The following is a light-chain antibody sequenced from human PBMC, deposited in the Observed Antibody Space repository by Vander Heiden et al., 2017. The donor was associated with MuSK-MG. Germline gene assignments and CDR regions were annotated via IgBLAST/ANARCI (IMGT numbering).Light chain of an antibody. Sequence: SYVLTQPPSVSVAPGQTATITCGGVNIGSKSVNWYQQKSGQAPLLVLCDDTERPSGIPERFSGSNSGNTATLTITRVEAGDEADYYCQVWETNNGDHNYVFGTATKVTVL. J-gene: IGLJ1*01. CDR1: NIGSKS. CDR2: DDT. CDR3: QVWETNNGDHNYV. V-gene: IGLV3-21*02.